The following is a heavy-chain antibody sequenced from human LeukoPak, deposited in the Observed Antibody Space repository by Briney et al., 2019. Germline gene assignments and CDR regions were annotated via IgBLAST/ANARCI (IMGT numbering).Heavy chain of an antibody. V-gene: IGHV3-30*03. CDR3: ARSPTPTVLRYFDWLRPWYFDY. J-gene: IGHJ4*02. Sequence: GTSLRLSCAASGFTFSTYAMHWVRQSPGKGLEWVAVISYDGRDKHHADSVKGRFTISRDNSKETLYLQMTSLRAEDTAVYYCARSPTPTVLRYFDWLRPWYFDYWGQGTLVTVSS. CDR1: GFTFSTYA. D-gene: IGHD3-9*01. CDR2: ISYDGRDK.